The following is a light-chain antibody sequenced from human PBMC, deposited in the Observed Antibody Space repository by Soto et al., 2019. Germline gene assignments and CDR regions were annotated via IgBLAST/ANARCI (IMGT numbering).Light chain of an antibody. CDR2: DVS. CDR1: SSDVGDYDY. V-gene: IGLV2-11*01. CDR3: SSFAGSHVA. Sequence: QSALTQPASVSGSPGQSITISCTGTSSDVGDYDYVSWYKQHPGKAPKLIISDVSKRPSGVPDRFSGSKSGSTASLTISGLQAEDEADYYCSSFAGSHVAFGGGTKVTVL. J-gene: IGLJ2*01.